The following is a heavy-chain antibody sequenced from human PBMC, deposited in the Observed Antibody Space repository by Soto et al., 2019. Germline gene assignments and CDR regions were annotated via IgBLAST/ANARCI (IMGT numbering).Heavy chain of an antibody. CDR3: ARGCCSGRYYY. D-gene: IGHD3-10*02. V-gene: IGHV3-21*01. J-gene: IGHJ4*02. CDR1: GFTFSSYS. Sequence: EVQLVESGGGLVKPGGSLRLSCAASGFTFSSYSMNWVRQAPGKGMEWVSSISSSSSYIYYADSVKGRFTISRDNAKNSMYLQMNSLRAEDTAVYYCARGCCSGRYYYWCQGTLVTVSS. CDR2: ISSSSSYI.